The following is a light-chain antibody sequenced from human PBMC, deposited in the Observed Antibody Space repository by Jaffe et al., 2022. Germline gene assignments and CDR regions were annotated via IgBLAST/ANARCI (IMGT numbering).Light chain of an antibody. V-gene: IGLV2-23*02. CDR2: EVS. Sequence: QSALTQPASVSGSPGQSITISCTGTSSDVGSYNLVSWYQQHPGKAPKLMIYEVSKRPSGVSNRFSGSKSGNTASLTISGLQAEDEADYYCCSYAGSSTFEYVVFGGGTKLTVL. CDR1: SSDVGSYNL. J-gene: IGLJ2*01. CDR3: CSYAGSSTFEYVV.